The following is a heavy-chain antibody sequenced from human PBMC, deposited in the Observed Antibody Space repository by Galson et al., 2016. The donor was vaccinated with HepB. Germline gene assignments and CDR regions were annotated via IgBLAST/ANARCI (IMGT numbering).Heavy chain of an antibody. CDR3: ARVLRFLEWLEFDP. CDR1: GGSINPYY. D-gene: IGHD3-3*01. V-gene: IGHV4-59*01. Sequence: SETLSLTCTVSGGSINPYYWTWIRQTPGKGLEWIGYISHTGSTHYNPSLKSRVTISVDTSKNQFSLKLSSVTAADTAVYYCARVLRFLEWLEFDPWGQGTLVTVSS. J-gene: IGHJ5*02. CDR2: ISHTGST.